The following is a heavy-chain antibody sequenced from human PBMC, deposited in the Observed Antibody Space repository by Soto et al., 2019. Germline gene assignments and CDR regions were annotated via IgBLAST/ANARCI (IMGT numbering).Heavy chain of an antibody. Sequence: GGSLRLSCAASGFTFSSYEMNWVRQAPGKGLEWVSYISSSGSTIYYADSVKGRFTISRDNAKHSLYLQMTSLRAEDTAVYYCASRYNHHYGGNAFDIWGQGTMVTVSS. CDR2: ISSSGSTI. CDR1: GFTFSSYE. CDR3: ASRYNHHYGGNAFDI. J-gene: IGHJ3*02. V-gene: IGHV3-48*03. D-gene: IGHD4-17*01.